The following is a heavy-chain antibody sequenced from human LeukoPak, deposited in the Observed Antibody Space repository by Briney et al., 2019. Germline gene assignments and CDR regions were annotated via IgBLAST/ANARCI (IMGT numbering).Heavy chain of an antibody. D-gene: IGHD3-10*01. CDR2: IYYSGST. CDR3: ASIEVRGVIIDY. CDR1: GGSISSYY. J-gene: IGHJ4*02. Sequence: SETLSLTCTVSGGSISSYYWSWIRQPPGKGLEWIGYIYYSGSTNYNPSLKSRVTISVDTSKNQFSLKLSSVTAADTAVYYCASIEVRGVIIDYWGQGTLVTVSS. V-gene: IGHV4-59*12.